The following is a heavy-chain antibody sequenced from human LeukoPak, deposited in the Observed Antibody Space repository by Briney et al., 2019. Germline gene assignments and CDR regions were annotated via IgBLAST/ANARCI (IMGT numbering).Heavy chain of an antibody. V-gene: IGHV3-7*01. CDR1: GFTFSAYW. Sequence: GGSLRLSCAASGFTFSAYWMSWVRQAPGKGLEWVANLKQDGSEKYYVDSVKGRFTISRDNAKNSLYLQLNSLRGEDTAVYYCARDDGFYSASGIYQNYFDHWGQGILVTVSP. J-gene: IGHJ4*02. CDR3: ARDDGFYSASGIYQNYFDH. CDR2: LKQDGSEK. D-gene: IGHD3-10*01.